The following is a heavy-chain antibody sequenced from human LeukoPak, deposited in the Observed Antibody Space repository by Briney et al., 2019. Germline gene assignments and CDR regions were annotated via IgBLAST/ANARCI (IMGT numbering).Heavy chain of an antibody. CDR1: TFTFSSNS. V-gene: IGHV3-21*01. CDR2: IGSSSSYI. CDR3: ARVGGLSFYGMDV. D-gene: IGHD3-16*02. J-gene: IGHJ6*02. Sequence: PSGSLTLSCAAPTFTFSSNSMNWDRPAQGKGLKWVSSIGSSSSYIYYAHQVKGRFTISRDNAKNSLYLQMNSVRAEDTALYYCARVGGLSFYGMDVWGQGTTVTVSS.